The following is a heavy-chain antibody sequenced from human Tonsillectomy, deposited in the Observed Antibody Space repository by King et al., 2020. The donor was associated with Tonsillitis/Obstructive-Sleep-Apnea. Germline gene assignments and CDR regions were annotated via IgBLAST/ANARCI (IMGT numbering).Heavy chain of an antibody. D-gene: IGHD5-24*01. J-gene: IGHJ1*01. CDR2: IWHDGTNK. CDR3: AGSRDGYNHGLQH. V-gene: IGHV3-33*01. Sequence: VQLVESGGGVVQPGRSLRLSCAASGFTISSYGMHWVRQAPGKGLEWVTAIWHDGTNKYYADSVKGRFNVSRDTSKNTVYLQMNSLRAEDTAVYYCAGSRDGYNHGLQHWGQGTLVTVSS. CDR1: GFTISSYG.